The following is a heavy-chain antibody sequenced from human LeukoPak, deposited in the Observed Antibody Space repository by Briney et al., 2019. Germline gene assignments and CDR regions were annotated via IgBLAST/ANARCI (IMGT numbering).Heavy chain of an antibody. J-gene: IGHJ3*02. Sequence: ASVKVSCKASGYTFTSYYMHWVRQAPGQGLEWMGIINPSGGSTSYAQKFQGRVTMTRDMSTSTVYMELSSLRSEDTAVYYCAGEGVRTAYVFDIWGQGTMVTVSS. CDR2: INPSGGST. CDR1: GYTFTSYY. V-gene: IGHV1-46*01. D-gene: IGHD2-21*02. CDR3: AGEGVRTAYVFDI.